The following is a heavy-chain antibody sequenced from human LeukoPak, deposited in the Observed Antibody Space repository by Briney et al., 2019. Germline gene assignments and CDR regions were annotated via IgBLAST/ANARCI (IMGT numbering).Heavy chain of an antibody. Sequence: GGSLRLSCAASGFTVSSNYMSWVRQAPGKGLEWVSVIYSGGSTHYADSVKGRFTISRDNSKNTLYLQMNSLRAEDTAVYYCARMLRDYYDTAVNAFDIWGQGTMVTVSS. CDR2: IYSGGST. CDR1: GFTVSSNY. J-gene: IGHJ3*02. D-gene: IGHD3-22*01. V-gene: IGHV3-53*01. CDR3: ARMLRDYYDTAVNAFDI.